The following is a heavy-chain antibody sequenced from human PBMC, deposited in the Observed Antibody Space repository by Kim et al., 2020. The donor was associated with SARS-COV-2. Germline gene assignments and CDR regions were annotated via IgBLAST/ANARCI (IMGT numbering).Heavy chain of an antibody. V-gene: IGHV3-11*05. CDR1: GFTFTDYY. CDR2: ISSYSDQI. CDR3: ARGTPYSSNCLDS. Sequence: GGSLRLSCAASGFTFTDYYMDWIRQAPGKGLEWIADISSYSDQIKYADSVKGRFTISRDNAKNSLSLEMTSLTAEDTAIYFCARGTPYSSNCLDSWGQGTHVTVSS. D-gene: IGHD2-15*01. J-gene: IGHJ5*01.